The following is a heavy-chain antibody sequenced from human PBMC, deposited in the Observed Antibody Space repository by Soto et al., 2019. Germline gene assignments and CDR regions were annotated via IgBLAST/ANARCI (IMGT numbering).Heavy chain of an antibody. V-gene: IGHV4-34*01. CDR1: GGSFSSYY. CDR3: ARGRRAGNKAADLYY. D-gene: IGHD6-13*01. Sequence: SETLSLTCAVYGGSFSSYYRSWIRQPPGKGLEWIGEIDHGGSTNYNPSLKSRVTISVDTSKNQFSLKLTSVTAADTAVYFCARGRRAGNKAADLYYWGQGTLVTVSS. J-gene: IGHJ4*02. CDR2: IDHGGST.